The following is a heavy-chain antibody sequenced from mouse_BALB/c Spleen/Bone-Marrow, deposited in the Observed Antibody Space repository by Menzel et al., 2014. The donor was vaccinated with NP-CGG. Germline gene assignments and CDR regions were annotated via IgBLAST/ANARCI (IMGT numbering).Heavy chain of an antibody. CDR2: IRNKANGYTT. V-gene: IGHV7-3*02. CDR1: GFIFTDYY. D-gene: IGHD1-2*01. Sequence: DVQLVESGGGLVQPGGSLRLSCATSGFIFTDYYMSWVRQPPGKALEWLGFIRNKANGYTTEYSASVKGRFTISRDNSQSILYLQMNTLRAEDSATYYCARDNYYGYHWYFDVWGAGTTVTVSS. CDR3: ARDNYYGYHWYFDV. J-gene: IGHJ1*01.